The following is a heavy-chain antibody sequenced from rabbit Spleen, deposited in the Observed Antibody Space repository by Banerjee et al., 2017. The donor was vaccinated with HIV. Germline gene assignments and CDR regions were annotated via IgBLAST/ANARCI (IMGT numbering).Heavy chain of an antibody. CDR1: GIDFSTYSY. D-gene: IGHD8-1*01. CDR3: ARDPVIAGSAYYDL. V-gene: IGHV1S45*01. Sequence: QEQLEEYGGGLVKPGGTLTLTCKASGIDFSTYSYMSWVRQAPGKGLEWIACICAGISDSTYYASWAKGRFTISETASTTVTLQMTSLTAADTATYFCARDPVIAGSAYYDLWGQGTLVTVS. CDR2: ICAGISDST. J-gene: IGHJ3*01.